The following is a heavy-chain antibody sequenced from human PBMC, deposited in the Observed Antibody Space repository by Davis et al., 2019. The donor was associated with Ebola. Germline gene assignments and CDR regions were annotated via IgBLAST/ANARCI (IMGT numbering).Heavy chain of an antibody. V-gene: IGHV3-21*01. CDR1: GFTFSSYS. CDR2: ISSSSSYI. J-gene: IGHJ6*02. D-gene: IGHD2-15*01. CDR3: ARVVGYCSGGSCYSYYYYGMDV. Sequence: GGSLRLSCAASGFTFSSYSMNWVRQAPGKGLEWVSSISSSSSYIYYADSVKGRFTISRDNAKNSLYLQMNSLRAEDTAVYYCARVVGYCSGGSCYSYYYYGMDVWGQGTTVTVSS.